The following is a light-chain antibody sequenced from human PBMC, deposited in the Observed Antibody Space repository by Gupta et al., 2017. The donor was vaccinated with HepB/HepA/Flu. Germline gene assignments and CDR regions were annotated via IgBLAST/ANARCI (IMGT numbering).Light chain of an antibody. CDR2: SNN. J-gene: IGLJ3*02. Sequence: QSVLTQPPSASGTPGQRVTISCSGSSSHIGSNTVNWYQQPPGTAPKLPIYSNNPRPSGVPDRFSGSKSGTSASLAISGLQSEDEADYYCAAWDDSLNGPNWVFGGGTKLTVL. V-gene: IGLV1-44*01. CDR3: AAWDDSLNGPNWV. CDR1: SSHIGSNT.